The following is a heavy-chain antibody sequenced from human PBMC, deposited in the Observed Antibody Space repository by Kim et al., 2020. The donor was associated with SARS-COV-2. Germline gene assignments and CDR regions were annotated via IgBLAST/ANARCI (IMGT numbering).Heavy chain of an antibody. CDR3: ASQSAMNYYDSSGYLDGMDV. CDR2: IYYSGST. Sequence: SETLSLTCTVSGGSISSSSYYWGWIRQPPGKGLEWIGSIYYSGSTYYNPSLKSRVTISVDTSKNQFSLKLSSVTAADTAVYYCASQSAMNYYDSSGYLDGMDVWGQGTTVTVSS. V-gene: IGHV4-39*01. J-gene: IGHJ6*02. CDR1: GGSISSSSYY. D-gene: IGHD3-22*01.